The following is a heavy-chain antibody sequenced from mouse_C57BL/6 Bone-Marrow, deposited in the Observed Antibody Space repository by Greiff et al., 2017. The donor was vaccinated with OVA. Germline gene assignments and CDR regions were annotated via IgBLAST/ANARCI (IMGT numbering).Heavy chain of an antibody. V-gene: IGHV2-9*01. Sequence: VHLVESGPGLVAPSQSLSITCTVSGFSLTSYGVDWVRQPPGKGLEWLGVIWGGGSTNYNSAHMSRLSISKDNSKSQVYLKMNSLQTDDTAMYDCAKQYDYDEAAVDYWGQGTSVTVSA. D-gene: IGHD2-4*01. J-gene: IGHJ4*01. CDR3: AKQYDYDEAAVDY. CDR2: IWGGGST. CDR1: GFSLTSYG.